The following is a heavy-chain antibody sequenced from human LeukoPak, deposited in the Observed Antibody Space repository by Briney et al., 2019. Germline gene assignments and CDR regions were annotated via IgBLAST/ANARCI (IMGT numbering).Heavy chain of an antibody. V-gene: IGHV3-23*01. D-gene: IGHD3-22*01. CDR1: GFTFSSYA. CDR2: ISGSGGST. J-gene: IGHJ4*02. CDR3: AKPYYDSLAGPFPFDY. Sequence: PGGSLRLSCAASGFTFSSYAMSWARQAPGKGLEWVSAISGSGGSTYYADSVKGRFTISRDNSKNTLYLQMNSLRAEDTAVYYCAKPYYDSLAGPFPFDYWGQGTLVAVSS.